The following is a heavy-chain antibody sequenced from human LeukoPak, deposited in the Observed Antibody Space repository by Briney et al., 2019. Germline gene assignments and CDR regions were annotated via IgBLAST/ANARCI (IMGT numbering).Heavy chain of an antibody. J-gene: IGHJ3*02. CDR3: ARPSRTDSSIYFDAFDI. D-gene: IGHD3-22*01. CDR1: GFTFSSYW. Sequence: GGSLRLPCAASGFTFSSYWMTWVRQAPGKGLEWVANIKQDGSEKYYVDSVRGRFSISRDNAKNSLYLQMNSLRAEDTAVYYCARPSRTDSSIYFDAFDIWGQGTVVTVSS. CDR2: IKQDGSEK. V-gene: IGHV3-7*02.